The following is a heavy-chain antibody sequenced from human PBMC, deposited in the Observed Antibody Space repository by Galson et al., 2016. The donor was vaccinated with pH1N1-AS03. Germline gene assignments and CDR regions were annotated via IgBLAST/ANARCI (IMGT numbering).Heavy chain of an antibody. V-gene: IGHV5-51*01. J-gene: IGHJ4*02. D-gene: IGHD5-24*01. CDR1: GYIFTSYW. CDR2: MYPGDSDT. Sequence: QSGAEVKKPGESLKISCKTSGYIFTSYWVAWVRHMPGKGLEWMGIMYPGDSDTRYSPSFQGQVTISVDRSINTAYLQWSSPMAPDTAIYYCARQVRDGYNDYFDYWGQGILVTVSS. CDR3: ARQVRDGYNDYFDY.